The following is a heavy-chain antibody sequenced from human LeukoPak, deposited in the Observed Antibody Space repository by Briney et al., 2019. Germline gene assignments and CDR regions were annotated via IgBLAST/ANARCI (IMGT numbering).Heavy chain of an antibody. V-gene: IGHV1-2*06. CDR3: ASQYYYDSSGYYYPY. CDR1: GYTFTGYY. D-gene: IGHD3-22*01. J-gene: IGHJ4*02. Sequence: GASVKVSCKASGYTFTGYYMHWVRQAPGQGLEWMGRINPNSGGTNYAQKFQGRVTMTRDTSISTAYMELSRLRSDDTAVYYCASQYYYDSSGYYYPYWGQGTLVAVSS. CDR2: INPNSGGT.